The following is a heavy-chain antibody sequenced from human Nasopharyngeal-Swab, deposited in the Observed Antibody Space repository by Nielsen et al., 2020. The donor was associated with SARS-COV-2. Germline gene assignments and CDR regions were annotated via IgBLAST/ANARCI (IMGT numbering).Heavy chain of an antibody. Sequence: ASVKVSCKASGYTFTGYYMHWVRQAPGQGLEWMGRINPNSGGTDYAQKFQGRVTMTRDTSISTAYMELRSLRSDDTAVYYCAVTTVTTSSYYYYYGMDVWGQGTTVTVSS. V-gene: IGHV1-2*06. J-gene: IGHJ6*02. CDR3: AVTTVTTSSYYYYYGMDV. CDR2: INPNSGGT. CDR1: GYTFTGYY. D-gene: IGHD4-11*01.